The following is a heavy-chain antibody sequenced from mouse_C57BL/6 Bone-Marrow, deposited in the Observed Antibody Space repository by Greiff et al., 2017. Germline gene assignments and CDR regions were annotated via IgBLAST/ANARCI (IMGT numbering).Heavy chain of an antibody. CDR3: ARLRGDY. V-gene: IGHV1-80*01. J-gene: IGHJ4*01. CDR2: ISPGDGDP. CDR1: GYAFSSYW. Sequence: VQLQQSGAELVKPGASVKISCKASGYAFSSYWMTWVKQRPGKGLEWIGQISPGDGDPNYNGKFKGKATLTADKSSSTAYMQLSSLTAEDSAVYFCARLRGDYWGQGTSVTVSS.